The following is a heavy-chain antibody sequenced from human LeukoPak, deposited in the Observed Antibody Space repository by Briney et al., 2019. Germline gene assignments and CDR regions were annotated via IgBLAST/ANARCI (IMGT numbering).Heavy chain of an antibody. V-gene: IGHV1-2*02. CDR3: ARSAESSSWVEFDY. Sequence: ASVKVSCKASAYTFTGYYMHWVRQAPGQGLEWMGWINLKSGGTNYAQKFQGRVTMTRDTSISTAYMELSRLRSDDTAVYYCARSAESSSWVEFDYWGQGTLVTVSS. J-gene: IGHJ4*02. CDR1: AYTFTGYY. D-gene: IGHD6-13*01. CDR2: INLKSGGT.